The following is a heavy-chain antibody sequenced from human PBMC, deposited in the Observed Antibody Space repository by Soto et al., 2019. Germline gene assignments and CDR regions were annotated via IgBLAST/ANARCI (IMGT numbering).Heavy chain of an antibody. CDR3: AKHRILYLDV. Sequence: EVQLVESGGGLVQPGGSLRLSCAASGFTFNTYWMHWVRQVPGKGLVWVSRINSDGSSTSYADSVKGRFTISRDNAKNTLYLQMNSLRVEDTAVYYCAKHRILYLDVWGQGTTVTVSS. V-gene: IGHV3-74*01. CDR1: GFTFNTYW. CDR2: INSDGSST. D-gene: IGHD2-15*01. J-gene: IGHJ6*02.